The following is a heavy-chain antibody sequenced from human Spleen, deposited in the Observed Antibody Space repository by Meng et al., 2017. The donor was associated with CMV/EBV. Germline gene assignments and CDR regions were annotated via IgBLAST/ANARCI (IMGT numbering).Heavy chain of an antibody. CDR3: ARDNGPRTHAFDI. CDR2: IYYSGST. CDR1: GDSMIGSDYH. D-gene: IGHD1-14*01. J-gene: IGHJ3*02. Sequence: VSGDSMIGSDYHWSWIRQPPGKALEWIGNIYYSGSTYFNPSLKTRVIVSLDTSKRQFSLKLTSVTAADTAVYYCARDNGPRTHAFDIWGQGTMVTVSS. V-gene: IGHV4-30-4*08.